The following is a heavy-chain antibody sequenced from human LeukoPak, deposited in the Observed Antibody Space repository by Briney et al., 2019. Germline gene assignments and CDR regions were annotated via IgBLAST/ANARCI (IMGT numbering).Heavy chain of an antibody. V-gene: IGHV1-2*02. J-gene: IGHJ4*02. CDR2: LNTNSGGT. CDR1: GYTFTAYY. D-gene: IGHD1-26*01. CDR3: ARLDNRGGATTGFDF. Sequence: ASVKVSCKASGYTFTAYYMHWVRQAPGQGLEWMGFLNTNSGGTNYAQNFRGRVAMTRDTSTSTAYMELSSVIADDTAVYYCARLDNRGGATTGFDFWGQGTLVTVSS.